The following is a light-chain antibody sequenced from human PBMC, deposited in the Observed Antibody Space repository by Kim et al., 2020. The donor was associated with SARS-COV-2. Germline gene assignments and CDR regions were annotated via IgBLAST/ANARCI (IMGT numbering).Light chain of an antibody. CDR1: QSVGNNY. J-gene: IGKJ2*01. Sequence: EIVLTQSPGTLSLSPGERAALSCRASQSVGNNYLAWYQQKAGQAPRLLIYGASSRATGIPDRFTGSASGTDFTLTISRLEPEDFAVYYCHQYATSPNTFGQGTKLEI. CDR3: HQYATSPNT. V-gene: IGKV3-20*01. CDR2: GAS.